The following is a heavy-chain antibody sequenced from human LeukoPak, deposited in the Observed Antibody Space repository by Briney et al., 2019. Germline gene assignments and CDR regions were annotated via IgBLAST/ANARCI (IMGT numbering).Heavy chain of an antibody. D-gene: IGHD2-2*02. J-gene: IGHJ4*02. CDR3: AKDRGNIVVVPAAKPRKIYYFDY. V-gene: IGHV3-30*02. CDR1: GFTFSSYG. CDR2: IRYDGSNK. Sequence: PGGSLRLSCAASGFTFSSYGMHWVRQAPGKGLEWVAFIRYDGSNKYYADSVKGRFTISRDNSKNTLYLQMNSLRAEDTAVYYCAKDRGNIVVVPAAKPRKIYYFDYWGQGTLVTVSS.